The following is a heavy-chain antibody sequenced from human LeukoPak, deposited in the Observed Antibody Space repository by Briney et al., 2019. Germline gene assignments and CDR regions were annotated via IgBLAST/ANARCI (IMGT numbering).Heavy chain of an antibody. CDR2: IYYSGST. V-gene: IGHV4-30-4*01. D-gene: IGHD4-17*01. CDR3: ARVTTVTTSFHFDY. CDR1: GGSISSGGYY. Sequence: PSQTLSLTCTVSGGSISSGGYYWSWIRQPPGEGLEWIGYIYYSGSTYYHPSLKSRVTISLDTSKNQFSLKLSSVTAADTAVYHCARVTTVTTSFHFDYWGQGTLVTVSP. J-gene: IGHJ4*02.